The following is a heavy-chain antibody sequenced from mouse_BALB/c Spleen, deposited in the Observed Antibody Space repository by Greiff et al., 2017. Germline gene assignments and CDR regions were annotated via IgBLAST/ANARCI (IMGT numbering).Heavy chain of an antibody. D-gene: IGHD1-1*01. J-gene: IGHJ4*01. Sequence: QVHVKQSGPGLVAPSQSLSITCTVSGFSLTSYDISWIRQPPGKGLEWLGVIWTGGGTNYNSAFMSRLSISKDNSKSQVFLKMNSLQTDDTAIYYCVRDRPLYYGSSYNYAMDYWGQGTSVTVSS. CDR3: VRDRPLYYGSSYNYAMDY. V-gene: IGHV2-9-2*01. CDR2: IWTGGGT. CDR1: GFSLTSYD.